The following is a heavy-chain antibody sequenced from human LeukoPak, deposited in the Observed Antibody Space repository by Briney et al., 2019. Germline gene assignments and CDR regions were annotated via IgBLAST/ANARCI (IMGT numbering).Heavy chain of an antibody. J-gene: IGHJ4*02. D-gene: IGHD1-14*01. CDR2: ICYSGSS. V-gene: IGHV4-39*07. CDR1: GGSISSSPCH. CDR3: VKDRGNHVTDY. Sequence: SETLSLTCIVSGGSISSSPCHWGWIRQSPGRGLEWIGTICYSGSSYYSSSLKSRVTISANTSKNQISLKLSSVTAADTAVYYCVKDRGNHVTDYWGQGTLVTVSS.